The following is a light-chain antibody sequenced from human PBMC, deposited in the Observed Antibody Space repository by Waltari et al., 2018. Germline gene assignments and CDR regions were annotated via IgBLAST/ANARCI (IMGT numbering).Light chain of an antibody. J-gene: IGKJ4*01. CDR3: QQYDGSVGN. V-gene: IGKV3-20*01. CDR2: AAS. Sequence: LNGYQQKPGQAPRLLIDAASARAPGIPDRVSGSGDGTDYSLTISRVEPEDSAAYYCQQYDGSVGNFGGGTKVEIK.